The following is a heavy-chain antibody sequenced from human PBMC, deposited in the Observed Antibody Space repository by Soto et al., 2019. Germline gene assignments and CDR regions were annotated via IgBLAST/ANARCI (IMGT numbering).Heavy chain of an antibody. CDR3: ARDRGDSYYYDSSVYAFDI. V-gene: IGHV4-31*03. CDR1: GGSISSGGYY. CDR2: IYYSGST. J-gene: IGHJ3*02. Sequence: PSETLSLTCTVSGGSISSGGYYWSWIRQHPGKGLEWIGYIYYSGSTYYNPSLKSRVTISVDTSKNQFSLKLSSVTAADTAVYYCARDRGDSYYYDSSVYAFDIWGQGTMVTVSS. D-gene: IGHD3-22*01.